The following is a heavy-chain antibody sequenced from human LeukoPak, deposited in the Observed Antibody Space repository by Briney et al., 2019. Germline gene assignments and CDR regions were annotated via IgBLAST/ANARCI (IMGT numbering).Heavy chain of an antibody. CDR2: INSKTGNP. D-gene: IGHD6-13*01. CDR1: GYTFTSYA. J-gene: IGHJ5*02. V-gene: IGHV7-4-1*02. CDR3: ARSGTNTSSWYSRWFDP. Sequence: ASVKVSCKASGYTFTSYAMNWVRQSPGKGLEWMGWINSKTGNPTYAEGFTGRFVFSWDNSVSTAYLQMSSLKGEDTAVYYCARSGTNTSSWYSRWFDPWGQGTLVTVSS.